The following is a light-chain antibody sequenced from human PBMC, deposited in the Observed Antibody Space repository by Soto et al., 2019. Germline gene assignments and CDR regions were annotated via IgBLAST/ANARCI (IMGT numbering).Light chain of an antibody. CDR2: DVS. Sequence: QSVLTQPASVSGSPGQSITISCTGTTSDVGGYNYVSWFQQHPGKAPKLIIYDVSDRPSGVSNRFSGSKSGNTASLTISGLQAEDEADYSCSSYTSSTTPYVFGTGTKVTVL. V-gene: IGLV2-14*01. CDR3: SSYTSSTTPYV. J-gene: IGLJ1*01. CDR1: TSDVGGYNY.